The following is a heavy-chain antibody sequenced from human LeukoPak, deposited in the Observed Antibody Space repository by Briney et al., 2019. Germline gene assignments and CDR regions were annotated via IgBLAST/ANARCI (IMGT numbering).Heavy chain of an antibody. Sequence: PSETLSLTCTVSGGSLSSYYWSWIRQSPGKGLEWIGYIYSSGSTYYNPSLKSRVTISVDTSKNQFSLNLSSVTAADTAVYYCARASSTSSFDPWGQGTLVTVSS. V-gene: IGHV4-59*12. CDR3: ARASSTSSFDP. CDR2: IYSSGST. J-gene: IGHJ5*02. D-gene: IGHD2-2*01. CDR1: GGSLSSYY.